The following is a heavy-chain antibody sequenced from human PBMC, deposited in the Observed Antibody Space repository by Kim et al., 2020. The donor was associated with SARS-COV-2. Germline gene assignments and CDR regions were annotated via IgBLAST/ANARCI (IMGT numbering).Heavy chain of an antibody. CDR3: VRYSGWYYFDY. V-gene: IGHV6-1*01. CDR2: S. D-gene: IGHD6-19*01. J-gene: IGHJ4*02. Sequence: SDYAVSVRSRITINPDTSKNQFSLQLTSVIPEDTAFYYCVRYSGWYYFDYWGQGTLVTVSA.